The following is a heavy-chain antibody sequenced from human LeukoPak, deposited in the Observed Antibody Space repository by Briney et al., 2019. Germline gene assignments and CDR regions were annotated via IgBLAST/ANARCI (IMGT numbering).Heavy chain of an antibody. CDR1: GFTFSSYG. CDR3: AKDQVVTAISPGTPYFQH. Sequence: GGSLRLSCAASGFTFSSYGMHWVRQAPGKGLEWVAVIWYDGSNKYYADSVKGRFTISRDNSKNTLYLQMNSLRAEDTAVYYCAKDQVVTAISPGTPYFQHWGQGTLVTVSS. CDR2: IWYDGSNK. V-gene: IGHV3-33*06. J-gene: IGHJ1*01. D-gene: IGHD2-21*02.